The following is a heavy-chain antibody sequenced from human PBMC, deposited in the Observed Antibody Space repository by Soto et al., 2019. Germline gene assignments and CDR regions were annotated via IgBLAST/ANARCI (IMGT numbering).Heavy chain of an antibody. CDR3: AKPKTSGWTVIYYYFGLNV. CDR1: GFTFSDYA. V-gene: IGHV3-23*01. CDR2: VSSSGDSK. J-gene: IGHJ6*02. D-gene: IGHD6-19*01. Sequence: PGGSLRLSCVASGFTFSDYAMACVRQAPGEGPEWVSGVSSSGDSKTYAASVKGRSTIVRDNSKKTVYLQLNNLRGEDTAVYYCAKPKTSGWTVIYYYFGLNVWGQGTTVTV.